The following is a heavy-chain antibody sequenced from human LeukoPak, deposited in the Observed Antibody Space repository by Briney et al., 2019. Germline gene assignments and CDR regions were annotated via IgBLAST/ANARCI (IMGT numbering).Heavy chain of an antibody. CDR2: ISSSSSHI. Sequence: GGSLRLSCAASGFTFSSYSMNWVRQAPGKGLELVSSISSSSSHIYYADSVKGRFTISRDNAKNSLYLQMNSLRAEDTAVYYCAREHKYSSGTLDYWGQGTLVTVSS. J-gene: IGHJ4*02. V-gene: IGHV3-21*01. CDR1: GFTFSSYS. CDR3: AREHKYSSGTLDY. D-gene: IGHD6-19*01.